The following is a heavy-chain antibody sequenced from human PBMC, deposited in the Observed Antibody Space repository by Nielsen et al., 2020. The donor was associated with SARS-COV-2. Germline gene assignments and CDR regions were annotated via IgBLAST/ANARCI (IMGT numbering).Heavy chain of an antibody. CDR3: ATPRGYYDSSGAVFDY. Sequence: GESLKISCAASGFSVSSHDMNWVRQAPGKGLQWVSLIYSDGSTKYADSVKGRFTISRDNSKNTLYLQMNSLRAEDTAVYYCATPRGYYDSSGAVFDYWGQGTLVTVSS. J-gene: IGHJ4*02. D-gene: IGHD3-22*01. CDR1: GFSVSSHD. V-gene: IGHV3-66*02. CDR2: IYSDGST.